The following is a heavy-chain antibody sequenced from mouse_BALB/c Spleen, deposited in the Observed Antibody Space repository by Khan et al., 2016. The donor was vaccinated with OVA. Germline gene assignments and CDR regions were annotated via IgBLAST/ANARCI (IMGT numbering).Heavy chain of an antibody. CDR1: EYTFIDYN. CDR2: IFPNSGGN. V-gene: IGHV1S29*02. Sequence: EVQLLESGPDPVKPGAPARIPCKASEYTFIDYNLDWVKQSHGKSLEWIGYIFPNSGGNGYTQKVNTKATLTVENSLSTAVMDLRSLTSEDSAVYYCVRSGYCSFCYWRQGTLGTVSA. J-gene: IGHJ3*01. D-gene: IGHD1-2*01. CDR3: VRSGYCSFCY.